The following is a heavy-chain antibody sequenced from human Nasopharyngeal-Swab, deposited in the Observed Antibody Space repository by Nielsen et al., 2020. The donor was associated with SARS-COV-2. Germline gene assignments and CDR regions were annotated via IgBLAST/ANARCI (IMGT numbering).Heavy chain of an antibody. CDR2: IYYSGST. CDR1: GGSISSSSYY. Sequence: GSLRLSCTVSGGSISSSSYYWGWIRQPPGKGLEWIGSIYYSGSTYYNPSLKSRVTISVDTSKNQFSLKLSSVTAADTAVYYCARDGGDTGNWFDPWGQGTLVTVSS. CDR3: ARDGGDTGNWFDP. J-gene: IGHJ5*02. V-gene: IGHV4-39*07. D-gene: IGHD2-21*02.